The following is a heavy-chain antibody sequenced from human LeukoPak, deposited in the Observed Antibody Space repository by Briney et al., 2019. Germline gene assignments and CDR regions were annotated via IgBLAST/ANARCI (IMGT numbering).Heavy chain of an antibody. CDR2: VNWNGGRT. D-gene: IGHD6-13*01. J-gene: IGHJ4*02. V-gene: IGHV3-20*04. Sequence: PGGSLRLSCAASGFTFDDYGMSWVGQAPRKGLEWVSGVNWNGGRTGYVDSVKGRITISRDNAKDSLYLQMNSLRAEDTALYYCARDQGGTGSWYEGEGYWGQGTLVTVSS. CDR3: ARDQGGTGSWYEGEGY. CDR1: GFTFDDYG.